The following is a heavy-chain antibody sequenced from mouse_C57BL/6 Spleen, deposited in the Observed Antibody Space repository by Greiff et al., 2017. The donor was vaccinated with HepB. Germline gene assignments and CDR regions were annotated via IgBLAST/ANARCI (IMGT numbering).Heavy chain of an antibody. CDR1: GYTFTDYY. V-gene: IGHV1-26*01. CDR3: AGAYYDYEYFDV. D-gene: IGHD2-4*01. Sequence: EVQLQQSGPELVKPGASVKISCKASGYTFTDYYMNWVKQSHGKSLEWIGDINPNNGGTSYNQKFKGKATLTVDKSSSTAYMELRSLTSEDSAVYYWAGAYYDYEYFDVWGTGTTVTVSS. CDR2: INPNNGGT. J-gene: IGHJ1*03.